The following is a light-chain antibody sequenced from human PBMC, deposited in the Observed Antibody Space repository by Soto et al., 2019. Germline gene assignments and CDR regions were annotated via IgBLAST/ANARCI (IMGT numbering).Light chain of an antibody. CDR3: QQYGNSPIA. CDR2: GDF. Sequence: EIVLTQSPGTLSLSPGERATLSCRASQSISSSSLAWYQQKPGQAPRLLIYGDFTRATGIPDRFSGSGSGTDFTLTIGSLEPEDYGVYHCQQYGNSPIAFGQGTRLEIK. V-gene: IGKV3-20*01. J-gene: IGKJ5*01. CDR1: QSISSSS.